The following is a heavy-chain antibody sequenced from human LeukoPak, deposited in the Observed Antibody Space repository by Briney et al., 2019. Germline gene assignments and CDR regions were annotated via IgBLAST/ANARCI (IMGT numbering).Heavy chain of an antibody. V-gene: IGHV3-48*01. D-gene: IGHD5-24*01. CDR3: AREVGMALSEYNYYGMDV. J-gene: IGHJ6*02. CDR1: GFTFSSYS. Sequence: PGGSLRLSCAASGFTFSSYSMNWVRQAPGKGLEWVSYISSSSSTIYCADSVKGRFTISRDNAKNSLYLQMNSLRAEDTAVYYCAREVGMALSEYNYYGMDVWGQGTTVTVSS. CDR2: ISSSSSTI.